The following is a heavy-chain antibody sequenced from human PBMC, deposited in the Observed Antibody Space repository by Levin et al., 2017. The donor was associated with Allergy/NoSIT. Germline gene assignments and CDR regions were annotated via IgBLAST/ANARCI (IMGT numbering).Heavy chain of an antibody. CDR1: GFTFKTYT. J-gene: IGHJ4*02. Sequence: GESLKISCAASGFTFKTYTMNWVRQAPGKGLEWVSYISSSSSNRYYADSVEGRLTISRDNAKNSLYLQMNSLRAEDTAMYYCARGRGYNYGQGFDYWGQGALVTVS. CDR3: ARGRGYNYGQGFDY. CDR2: ISSSSSNR. V-gene: IGHV3-48*01. D-gene: IGHD5-18*01.